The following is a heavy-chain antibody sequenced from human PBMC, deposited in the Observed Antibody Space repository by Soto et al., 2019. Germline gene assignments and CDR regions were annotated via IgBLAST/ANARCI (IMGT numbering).Heavy chain of an antibody. D-gene: IGHD3-10*01. J-gene: IGHJ4*02. CDR2: IRQGGSEK. CDR1: GFMFNTYW. V-gene: IGHV3-7*01. CDR3: ARVVGITMVRGVIGRFDH. Sequence: EVQLVESGGGLVQPGGSLRLSCAASGFMFNTYWMSWVRQAPGKGLEGVANIRQGGSEKYYVDSVKGRFIISRDNAKNSLYLQMNSLRAEDTAVYYCARVVGITMVRGVIGRFDHWGQGTLVTVSS.